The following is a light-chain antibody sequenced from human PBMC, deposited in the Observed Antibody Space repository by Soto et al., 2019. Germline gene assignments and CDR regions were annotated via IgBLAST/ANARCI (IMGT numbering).Light chain of an antibody. V-gene: IGKV1-27*01. CDR3: QKYNNAPRT. CDR2: AAS. J-gene: IGKJ1*01. CDR1: QGISNY. Sequence: DIQMTQSPSSLSASVGDTVTITCRASQGISNYLAWYQQKPGQVPNLLIYAASTLQSGVPSRFSGSGSGTDFPLTISRLRPEDVATYYCQKYNNAPRTFGQGTKVEI.